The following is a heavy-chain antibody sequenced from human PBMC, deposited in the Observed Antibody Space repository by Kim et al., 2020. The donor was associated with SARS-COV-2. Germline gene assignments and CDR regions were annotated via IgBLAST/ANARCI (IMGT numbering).Heavy chain of an antibody. Sequence: ASVKVSCKASGYTFTSYYMHWVRQAPGQGLEWMGIINPSGGSTSYAQKFQGRVTMTRDTSTSTAYMELSSLRSEDTAVYYCARDGGQGDSSSSLDPWGQGTLVTVSS. CDR2: INPSGGST. D-gene: IGHD6-6*01. CDR3: ARDGGQGDSSSSLDP. CDR1: GYTFTSYY. J-gene: IGHJ5*02. V-gene: IGHV1-46*01.